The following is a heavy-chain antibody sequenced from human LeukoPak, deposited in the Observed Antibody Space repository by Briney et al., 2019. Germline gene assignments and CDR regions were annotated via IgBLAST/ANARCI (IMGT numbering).Heavy chain of an antibody. CDR1: GGSISPNY. CDR3: ARLPDYDSSGYPDTFDI. CDR2: IYYTGRT. Sequence: SETLSLTCSVSGGSISPNYWTWIRQPPGKGLEWIGFIYYTGRTNYNPSLKSRLTISIDTSKSQFSLKMSSLTAADTVVYYCARLPDYDSSGYPDTFDIWGQGTMVTVSS. D-gene: IGHD3-22*01. J-gene: IGHJ3*02. V-gene: IGHV4-59*01.